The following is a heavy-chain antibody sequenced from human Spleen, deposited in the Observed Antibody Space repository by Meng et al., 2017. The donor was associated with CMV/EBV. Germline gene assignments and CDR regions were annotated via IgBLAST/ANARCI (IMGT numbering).Heavy chain of an antibody. CDR1: GYSISSGYS. J-gene: IGHJ4*02. Sequence: SETLSFTCTVSGYSISSGYSWGCIRQSPGKGLEWIGSIYHSGSTYYNPSLKSRVSISGDTSKNQFSLRLSSVTAADTAVYYCARGVRSVTDYFDYWGQGTLVTVSS. CDR2: IYHSGST. V-gene: IGHV4-38-2*02. D-gene: IGHD3-10*01. CDR3: ARGVRSVTDYFDY.